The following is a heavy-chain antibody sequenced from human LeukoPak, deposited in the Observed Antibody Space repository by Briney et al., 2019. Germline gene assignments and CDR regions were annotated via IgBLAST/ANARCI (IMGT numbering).Heavy chain of an antibody. D-gene: IGHD6-13*01. J-gene: IGHJ6*02. CDR1: GYTFTSYD. CDR3: ARDYSSSWSTTMYYYYYGMDV. Sequence: ASVKVSCKASGYTFTSYDINWVRRATGQGLEWMGWMNPNSGNTGYAQKFQGRVTMTRNTSISTAYMELSSLRSEDTAVYYCARDYSSSWSTTMYYYYYGMDVWGQGTTVTVSS. V-gene: IGHV1-8*01. CDR2: MNPNSGNT.